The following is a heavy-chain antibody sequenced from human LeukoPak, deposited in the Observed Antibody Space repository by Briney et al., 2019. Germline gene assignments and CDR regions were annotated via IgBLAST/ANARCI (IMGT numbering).Heavy chain of an antibody. CDR3: AKDIGYDLGIYFDY. V-gene: IGHV3-9*01. Sequence: GGSLRLSCAASAFTFDDYAMHLVRQAPGKGLEWVSGISWNSGSIGYADSVKGRFTISRDNAKNSLYLQMNSLRAEDTASYYCAKDIGYDLGIYFDYWGQGTLVTVSS. CDR2: ISWNSGSI. CDR1: AFTFDDYA. D-gene: IGHD5-12*01. J-gene: IGHJ4*02.